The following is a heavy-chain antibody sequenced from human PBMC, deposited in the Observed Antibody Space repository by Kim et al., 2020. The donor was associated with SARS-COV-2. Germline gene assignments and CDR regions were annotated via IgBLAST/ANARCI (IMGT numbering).Heavy chain of an antibody. D-gene: IGHD3-10*01. J-gene: IGHJ6*02. V-gene: IGHV4-39*01. CDR3: ARPKFFGDYNYYYGLDV. Sequence: LKRRVTISVDTSKNQFALKLSSVTAADTAVYYCARPKFFGDYNYYYGLDVWCQGTTVTVSS.